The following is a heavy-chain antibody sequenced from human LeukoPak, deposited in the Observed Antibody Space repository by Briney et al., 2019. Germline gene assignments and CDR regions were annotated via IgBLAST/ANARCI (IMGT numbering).Heavy chain of an antibody. V-gene: IGHV3-48*01. Sequence: GGSLRLSXAASGFTFNIYSMNWVRQVPGKGLEWVSYITGSSGTIYYGDSVKGRFTISRDNAKNSVYLQMSSLRAEDTAVYYCARGLQWGFDWWGQGTLVTVSS. CDR2: ITGSSGTI. J-gene: IGHJ4*02. D-gene: IGHD6-19*01. CDR1: GFTFNIYS. CDR3: ARGLQWGFDW.